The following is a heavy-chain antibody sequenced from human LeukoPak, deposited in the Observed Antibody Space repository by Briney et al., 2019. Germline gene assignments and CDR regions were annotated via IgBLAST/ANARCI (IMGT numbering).Heavy chain of an antibody. J-gene: IGHJ4*02. CDR3: TTKNPQYYYDSSGYYLDY. V-gene: IGHV3-15*01. CDR2: IKSKTDGGTT. CDR1: GFTFSNAW. D-gene: IGHD3-22*01. Sequence: GGSLRLSCAASGFTFSNAWMSWVRQAPGKGLEWVGRIKSKTDGGTTDYAAPVKGRFTISRDDSKNTLYLQMNSLKTEDTAVYYCTTKNPQYYYDSSGYYLDYWGQGTLVTVSS.